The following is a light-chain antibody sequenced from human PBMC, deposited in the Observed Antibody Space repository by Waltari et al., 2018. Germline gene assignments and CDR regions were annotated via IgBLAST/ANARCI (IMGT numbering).Light chain of an antibody. CDR3: VVYMGSDIWV. V-gene: IGLV8-61*01. Sequence: QTVVTQEPSFSVSPGGTVTLTWGLTSGSVSSNYYPSWYQQNPGQAPRTLIYNTNIRSSGVPDRFSGSILGNKAALTITGAQADDESDYYCVVYMGSDIWVFGGGTKLTVL. J-gene: IGLJ3*02. CDR2: NTN. CDR1: SGSVSSNYY.